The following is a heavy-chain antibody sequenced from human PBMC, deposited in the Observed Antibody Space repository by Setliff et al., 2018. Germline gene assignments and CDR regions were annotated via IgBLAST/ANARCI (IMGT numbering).Heavy chain of an antibody. CDR3: ARTCSGSGCYAGLES. Sequence: GGSLRLSCVVSGFTVNDNFMTWVRQSPGRGLEWVSLISSSSSYIYYADSVEGRFTISRDNAKNSLYLQMNSLRPEDTAVYYCARTCSGSGCYAGLESWGQGTPVTVSS. J-gene: IGHJ4*02. V-gene: IGHV3-21*01. CDR1: GFTVNDNF. CDR2: ISSSSSYI. D-gene: IGHD2-15*01.